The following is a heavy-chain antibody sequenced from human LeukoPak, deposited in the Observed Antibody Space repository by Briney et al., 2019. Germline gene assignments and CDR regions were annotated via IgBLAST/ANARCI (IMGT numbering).Heavy chain of an antibody. CDR2: IGGSSSYR. D-gene: IGHD2-2*01. CDR1: GFTFSVYY. CDR3: ARETPGYCSSTSCYEDY. V-gene: IGHV3-11*05. J-gene: IGHJ4*02. Sequence: PGGSLRLSCAASGFTFSVYYMSWIREAPGKGLEWVSHIGGSSSYRNYADSVRGRFTISRDGAKNSLYLQMDSLRAEDTAVYYCARETPGYCSSTSCYEDYWGQGTLVTVSS.